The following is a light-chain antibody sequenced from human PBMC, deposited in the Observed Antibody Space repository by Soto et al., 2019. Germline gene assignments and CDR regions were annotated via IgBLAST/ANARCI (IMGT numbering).Light chain of an antibody. CDR1: QSVSSSY. CDR2: GAS. Sequence: EIVLMQSPGTLSLSPGERATLSCRASQSVSSSYLAWYQQKPGQAPRLLIYGASNRATGISDRFSGSGSGIDFTLTISTLEPEDFAVYYCQQSGSSAGWTFGQGTTVEIK. V-gene: IGKV3-20*01. CDR3: QQSGSSAGWT. J-gene: IGKJ1*01.